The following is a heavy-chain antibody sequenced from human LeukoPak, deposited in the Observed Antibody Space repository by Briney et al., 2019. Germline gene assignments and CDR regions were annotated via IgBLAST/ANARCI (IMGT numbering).Heavy chain of an antibody. CDR1: GGSISSYY. Sequence: SETLSLTCTVSGGSISSYYWSRIRQPAGKGLEWIGRIYTSGSTNYNPSLKSRVTMSVDTSKNQFSLKLSSVTAADTAVYYCARMRQLLWFGAGYYYYMDVWGKGTTVTVSS. CDR2: IYTSGST. CDR3: ARMRQLLWFGAGYYYYMDV. D-gene: IGHD3-10*01. V-gene: IGHV4-4*07. J-gene: IGHJ6*03.